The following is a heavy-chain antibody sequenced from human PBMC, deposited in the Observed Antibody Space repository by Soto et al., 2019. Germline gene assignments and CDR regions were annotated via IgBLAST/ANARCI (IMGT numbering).Heavy chain of an antibody. CDR3: AKEWPLAYSSSWYNWFDP. D-gene: IGHD6-13*01. Sequence: SQTLSLTCAISGDSVSSNSAAWNWIRQSPSRGLEWLGRTYYRSKWYNDYAVSVKSRITINPDTSKNQFSLQLNSVTPEDTAVYYCAKEWPLAYSSSWYNWFDPWGQGTMVTVSS. CDR1: GDSVSSNSAA. J-gene: IGHJ5*02. V-gene: IGHV6-1*01. CDR2: TYYRSKWYN.